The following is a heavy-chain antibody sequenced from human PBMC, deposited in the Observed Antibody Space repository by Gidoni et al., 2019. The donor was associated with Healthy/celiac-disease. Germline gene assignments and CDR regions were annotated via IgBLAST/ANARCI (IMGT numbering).Heavy chain of an antibody. CDR2: FDPEDGET. CDR3: ATDLGTTVGYGMDV. CDR1: GYTLTELS. J-gene: IGHJ6*02. Sequence: QVQLVQSGAAVQKPGASVKVPCKVSGYTLTELSMHWVRQAPGKGLEWMGGFDPEDGETIYAQKFRGRVTMTEDTSTDTAYMELSSLRSEDTAVYYCATDLGTTVGYGMDVWGQGTTVTVSS. V-gene: IGHV1-24*01. D-gene: IGHD1-7*01.